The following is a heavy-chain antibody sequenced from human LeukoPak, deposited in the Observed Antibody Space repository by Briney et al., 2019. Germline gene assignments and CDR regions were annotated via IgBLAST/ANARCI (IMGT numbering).Heavy chain of an antibody. CDR3: AKNGDRGAYCSGGSCYPYYYYYMDV. V-gene: IGHV3-23*01. CDR1: GFTFSSYG. D-gene: IGHD2-15*01. CDR2: ISGTGGTT. Sequence: GGTLRLSCAASGFTFSSYGMSWVRQAPGKGLEWVSAISGTGGTTYYADSVKGRFTISRDNSKNTLYLQMNSLRAEDTAVYYCAKNGDRGAYCSGGSCYPYYYYYMDVWGKGTTVTTSS. J-gene: IGHJ6*03.